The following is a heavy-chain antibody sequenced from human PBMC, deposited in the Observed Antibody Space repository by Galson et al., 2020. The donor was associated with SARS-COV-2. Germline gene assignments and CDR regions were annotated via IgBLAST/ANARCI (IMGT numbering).Heavy chain of an antibody. J-gene: IGHJ4*02. CDR3: AAAVGGPALIDYFDT. V-gene: IGHV4-59*01. CDR2: VHHSGST. Sequence: SETLSPTCTVSGGSTSDYYCSWISQSPGKAPEWIAYVHHSGSTTYNPSLKSRVSISVDTSKNQFSLNLTTVTAADTAVYYCAAAVGGPALIDYFDTWGRGTLVAVSS. D-gene: IGHD3-16*01. CDR1: GGSTSDYY.